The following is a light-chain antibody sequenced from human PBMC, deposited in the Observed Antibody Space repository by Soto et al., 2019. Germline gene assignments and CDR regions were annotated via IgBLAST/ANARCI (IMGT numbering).Light chain of an antibody. CDR1: SNDIGGYNY. CDR3: SSYAGSNNYV. CDR2: EVN. J-gene: IGLJ1*01. Sequence: QSVLTQPPSASGSPGQSVTISCTGTSNDIGGYNYVSWYQQHPGNGPKLMIYEVNKRPSGVPDRFSGSKSGNTASLTVAGLQAEDEADYYCSSYAGSNNYVFGTGTKLTVL. V-gene: IGLV2-8*01.